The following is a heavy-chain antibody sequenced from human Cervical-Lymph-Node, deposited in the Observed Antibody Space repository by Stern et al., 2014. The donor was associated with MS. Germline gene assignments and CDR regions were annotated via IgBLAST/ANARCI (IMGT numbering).Heavy chain of an antibody. CDR1: GGSISSSNW. Sequence: QLQLQESGPGLVKPSGTLSLTCAVSGGSISSSNWWSWVRQPPGKGLEWIGEIYHSGSTNYNPSLKSRVTISVDKSKNQFSLKLSSVSAADTAVYYCARASSQYFDPYYFDYWGQGTLVTVSS. CDR2: IYHSGST. J-gene: IGHJ4*02. D-gene: IGHD3-9*01. V-gene: IGHV4-4*02. CDR3: ARASSQYFDPYYFDY.